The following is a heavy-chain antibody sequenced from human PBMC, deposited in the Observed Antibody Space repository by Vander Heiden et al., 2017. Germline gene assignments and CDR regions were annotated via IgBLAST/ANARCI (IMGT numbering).Heavy chain of an antibody. Sequence: EVQLLESGGGLVQPGGSLRLACAASGFTFSSHAMGWVRQAPGKGLEWVSAISGSGGSTYYADSVKGRFTISRDNSKNTLYLQMNSLRAEDTAVYYCAKDRGDGYNYVLPGWYFDLWGRGTLVTVSS. CDR1: GFTFSSHA. D-gene: IGHD5-12*01. CDR3: AKDRGDGYNYVLPGWYFDL. V-gene: IGHV3-23*01. J-gene: IGHJ2*01. CDR2: ISGSGGST.